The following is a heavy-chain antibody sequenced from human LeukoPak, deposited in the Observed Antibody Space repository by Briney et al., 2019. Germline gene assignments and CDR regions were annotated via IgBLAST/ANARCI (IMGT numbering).Heavy chain of an antibody. CDR2: ISAYNGNT. Sequence: GSVKVSCKASGGTFSSYAINWVRQAPGQGLEWMGWISAYNGNTNYAQKLQGRVTMTTGTSTSTAYMELRSLRSDDTAVYYCARDDHQYYYDSSGPGGGFDYWGQGTLVTVSS. J-gene: IGHJ4*02. V-gene: IGHV1-18*01. CDR1: GGTFSSYA. CDR3: ARDDHQYYYDSSGPGGGFDY. D-gene: IGHD3-22*01.